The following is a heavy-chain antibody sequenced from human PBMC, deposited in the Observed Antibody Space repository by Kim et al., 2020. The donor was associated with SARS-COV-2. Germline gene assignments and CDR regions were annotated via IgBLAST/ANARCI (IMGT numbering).Heavy chain of an antibody. D-gene: IGHD3-22*01. CDR2: T. Sequence: TNYAQKLQGRVTMTTDTSTSTAYMELRSLRSDDTAVYYCARGDSSGPGGYWGQGTLVTVSS. V-gene: IGHV1-18*01. CDR3: ARGDSSGPGGY. J-gene: IGHJ4*02.